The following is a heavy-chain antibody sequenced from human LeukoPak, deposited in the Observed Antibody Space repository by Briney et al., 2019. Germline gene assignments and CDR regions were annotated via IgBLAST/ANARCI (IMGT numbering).Heavy chain of an antibody. CDR3: ARVVSRGYYYGSGLFDP. Sequence: SETLSLTCTFSGGSIGSYYWSWIRQPPGKGLEWIGYIYYSGSTKYNPSLKSRVTISLDTSKDQFSLKLSSVTAADTAVYYCARVVSRGYYYGSGLFDPWGQGTLVTVSP. CDR1: GGSIGSYY. CDR2: IYYSGST. J-gene: IGHJ5*02. D-gene: IGHD3-10*01. V-gene: IGHV4-59*01.